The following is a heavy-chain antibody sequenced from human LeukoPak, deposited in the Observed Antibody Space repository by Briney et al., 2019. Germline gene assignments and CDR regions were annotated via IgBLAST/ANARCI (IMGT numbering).Heavy chain of an antibody. D-gene: IGHD2-15*01. Sequence: GGSLRLSCAASGFAVSGNYMSWIRQAPGKGLEWVSVIYGGGDTYYADSVKGRFIISRDNSKSTVDLQMNSLRAEDTAVYYCARKDPAYWGQGTLVTVSS. J-gene: IGHJ4*02. CDR1: GFAVSGNY. CDR2: IYGGGDT. V-gene: IGHV3-66*01. CDR3: ARKDPAY.